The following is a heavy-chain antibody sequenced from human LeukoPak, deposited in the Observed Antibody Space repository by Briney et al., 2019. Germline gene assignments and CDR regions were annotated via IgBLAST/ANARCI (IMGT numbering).Heavy chain of an antibody. D-gene: IGHD3-10*01. CDR1: GGSISSSNW. V-gene: IGHV4-4*02. J-gene: IGHJ4*02. CDR2: IYHSGST. CDR3: ARGLTMVRGVRPFDY. Sequence: SETLSLTCAVSGGSISSSNWWSWVRQPPGKGLEWIGEIYHSGSTNYNPSLKSRVTILVDKSKNQFSLKLSSVTAADTAVYYCARGLTMVRGVRPFDYWGQGTLVTVSS.